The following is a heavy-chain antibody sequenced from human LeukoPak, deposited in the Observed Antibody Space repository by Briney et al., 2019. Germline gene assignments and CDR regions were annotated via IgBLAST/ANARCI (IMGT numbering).Heavy chain of an antibody. CDR1: GGSISSSGYY. J-gene: IGHJ6*02. CDR3: ARGGYSGPGMDV. CDR2: IYYSGTT. Sequence: PSETLSLTCIVSGGSISSSGYYWGWIRQPPGKGLDWIGSIYYSGTTYYNPSLKSRVTISVDTSKNQFSLKLSSVTAADTAVYYCARGGYSGPGMDVWGQGTTVTVSS. V-gene: IGHV4-39*07. D-gene: IGHD5-12*01.